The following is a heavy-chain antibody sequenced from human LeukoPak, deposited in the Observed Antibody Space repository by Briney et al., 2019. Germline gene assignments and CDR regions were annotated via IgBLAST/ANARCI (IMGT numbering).Heavy chain of an antibody. CDR2: IYTSGST. V-gene: IGHV4-4*07. Sequence: PSETLSLTCTVSGGSISSYYWSWIRQPAGKGLEWIWRIYTSGSTNYNPSLKSRATMSVDTSKNQFSLKLSSVTAADTAVYYCARDWPYSSSWYWSDPWGQGTLVTVSS. CDR3: ARDWPYSSSWYWSDP. D-gene: IGHD6-13*01. CDR1: GGSISSYY. J-gene: IGHJ5*02.